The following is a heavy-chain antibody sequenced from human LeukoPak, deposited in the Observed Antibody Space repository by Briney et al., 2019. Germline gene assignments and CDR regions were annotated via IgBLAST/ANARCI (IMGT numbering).Heavy chain of an antibody. CDR1: GFTFSDHY. CDR3: VGGAVYYFDY. V-gene: IGHV3-72*01. CDR2: TRNKANSYTT. Sequence: PGGSLRLSCAASGFTFSDHYMDWVRQAPGKGLEWIGRTRNKANSYTTEYAASVKGRFTISRDNSKNSLYLQMNSLTTEDTAVYYCVGGAVYYFDYWGQGTLVTVSS. J-gene: IGHJ4*02.